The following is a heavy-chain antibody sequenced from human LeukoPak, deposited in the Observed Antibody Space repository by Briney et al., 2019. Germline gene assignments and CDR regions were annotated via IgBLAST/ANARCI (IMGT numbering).Heavy chain of an antibody. Sequence: GGSLRLSCAASGFTFSSYEMNWVRQAPGKGLEWVSYISSSGSTIYYADSVKGRFTISRDNAKNSPYLQMNSLRAEDTAVYYCARDLGKFSIFYFDYWGQGTLVTVSS. J-gene: IGHJ4*02. D-gene: IGHD1-14*01. CDR1: GFTFSSYE. CDR3: ARDLGKFSIFYFDY. V-gene: IGHV3-48*03. CDR2: ISSSGSTI.